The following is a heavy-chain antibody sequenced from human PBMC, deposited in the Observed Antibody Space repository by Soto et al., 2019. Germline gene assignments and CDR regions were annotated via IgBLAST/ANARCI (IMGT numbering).Heavy chain of an antibody. V-gene: IGHV1-18*01. Sequence: QVRLVHSETEVKKPGASVNVSCKASGYTFTSYTISWVRQAPGQGLEWMGWISANNGNTEFAQKFQDRLTMIADTTTSTVYLELRNLRPDDTAVYYCARSLPWFDPWGQGTLVAVSS. J-gene: IGHJ5*02. CDR2: ISANNGNT. CDR1: GYTFTSYT. CDR3: ARSLPWFDP.